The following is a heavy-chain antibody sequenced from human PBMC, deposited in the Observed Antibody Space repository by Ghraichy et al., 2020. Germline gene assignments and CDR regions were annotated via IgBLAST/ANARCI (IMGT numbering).Heavy chain of an antibody. Sequence: GGSLRLSCAASGFTFSSYDMHWVRQATGKGLEWVSAIGTAGDTYYPGSVKGRFTISRENAKNSLYLQMNSLRAGDTAVYYCARARDRYSSSWYGPDGMDVWGQGTTVTVSS. D-gene: IGHD6-13*01. CDR2: IGTAGDT. CDR3: ARARDRYSSSWYGPDGMDV. J-gene: IGHJ6*02. CDR1: GFTFSSYD. V-gene: IGHV3-13*01.